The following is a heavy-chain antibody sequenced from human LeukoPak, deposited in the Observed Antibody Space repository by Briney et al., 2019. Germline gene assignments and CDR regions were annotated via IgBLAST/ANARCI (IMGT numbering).Heavy chain of an antibody. CDR2: IKPDGVT. D-gene: IGHD2-8*01. J-gene: IGHJ4*02. CDR3: ARSRFCTSGGCYYDH. Sequence: QTGGSRRLSCEASGFTFRSYWMHWVRRAPGKGLVWVSGIKPDGVTTYEDSVKGRVTISRDNAKNTLFLQMVSLRAEDTAIYYCARSRFCTSGGCYYDHWGQGIPLTVSS. CDR1: GFTFRSYW. V-gene: IGHV3-74*03.